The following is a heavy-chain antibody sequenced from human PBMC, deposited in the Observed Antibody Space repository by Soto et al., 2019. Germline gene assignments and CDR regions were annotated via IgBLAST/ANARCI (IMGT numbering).Heavy chain of an antibody. CDR1: GFTFSNQA. Sequence: HPGGSLRLSCAASGFTFSNQAMSWVRQASGKGLEWVSGIGGSGDTYYADSVKGRFTVSRDNSKNTLYLQMNSLRAEDTAVYYCATLNYYDSRGYYYYYFDYWGQGTLVTVSS. CDR2: IGGSGDT. J-gene: IGHJ4*02. D-gene: IGHD3-22*01. V-gene: IGHV3-23*01. CDR3: ATLNYYDSRGYYYYYFDY.